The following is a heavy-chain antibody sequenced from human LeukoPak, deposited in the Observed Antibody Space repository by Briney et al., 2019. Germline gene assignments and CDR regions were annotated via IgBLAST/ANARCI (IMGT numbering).Heavy chain of an antibody. CDR3: AKRHQQRSLFDY. CDR1: GFTFSSYA. Sequence: GGSLRLSCAASGFTFSSYAMSWVRQAPGKGLEWVSAISGSGGSTYYSDSVKGRFTISRDNSKNTLDLQLNSMRAEATAVYYYAKRHQQRSLFDYWGQGTLVTVSS. J-gene: IGHJ4*02. CDR2: ISGSGGST. V-gene: IGHV3-23*01. D-gene: IGHD6-13*01.